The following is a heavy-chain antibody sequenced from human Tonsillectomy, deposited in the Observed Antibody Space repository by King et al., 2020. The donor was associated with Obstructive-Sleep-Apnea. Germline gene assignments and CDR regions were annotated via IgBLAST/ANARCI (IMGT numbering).Heavy chain of an antibody. Sequence: VQLVESGGGVVQPGRSLRLSCAASGFTFSSYAMHWVRQAPGKGLEWVAVISYDGSNKYYADSVEGRFTISRDNSKNTLYLQMNSLRAEDTAGYYCATTPGGGYCSGGSCYWFDPWGQGTLVTVSS. CDR1: GFTFSSYA. CDR3: ATTPGGGYCSGGSCYWFDP. D-gene: IGHD2-15*01. CDR2: ISYDGSNK. J-gene: IGHJ5*02. V-gene: IGHV3-30*04.